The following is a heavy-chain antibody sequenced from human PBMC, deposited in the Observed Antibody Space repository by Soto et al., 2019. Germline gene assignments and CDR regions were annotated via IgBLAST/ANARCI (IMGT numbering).Heavy chain of an antibody. CDR1: GYTFTGYY. J-gene: IGHJ4*02. CDR3: ARASFDCSSTSCSLRFDY. CDR2: INPNSGGT. D-gene: IGHD2-2*01. Sequence: ASVKVSCKASGYTFTGYYMHWVRQAPGQGLEWMGWINPNSGGTNYAQKFQGWVTMTRDTSISTAYMELSRLRSDDTAVYYCARASFDCSSTSCSLRFDYWGQGTLVTVSS. V-gene: IGHV1-2*04.